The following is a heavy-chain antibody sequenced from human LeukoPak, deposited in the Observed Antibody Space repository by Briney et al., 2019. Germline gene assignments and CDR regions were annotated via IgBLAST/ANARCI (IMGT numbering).Heavy chain of an antibody. CDR3: AREVVGATGWFDP. D-gene: IGHD1-26*01. CDR1: GGSISSSSYY. CDR2: IYYSGST. V-gene: IGHV4-39*02. Sequence: SETLSLTCTVSGGSISSSSYYWGWIRQPPGKGLEWIGSIYYSGSTYYNPSLKSRVTISVDTSKNQFSLNLSSVTAADTAVYYCAREVVGATGWFDPWGQGTLVTVSS. J-gene: IGHJ5*02.